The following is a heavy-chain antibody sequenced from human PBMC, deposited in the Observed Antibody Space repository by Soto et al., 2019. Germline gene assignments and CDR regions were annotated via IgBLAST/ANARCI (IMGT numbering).Heavy chain of an antibody. CDR3: ARSRYTLHYYYYGMDV. J-gene: IGHJ6*02. V-gene: IGHV4-59*01. D-gene: IGHD1-26*01. Sequence: SETLSLTCTVSGGSISSYYWSWIRQPPGKGLEWIGYIYYSGSTNYNPSLKSRVTISVDTSKNQFSLKLSSVTAADTAVYYCARSRYTLHYYYYGMDVWGQGTTVTVSS. CDR1: GGSISSYY. CDR2: IYYSGST.